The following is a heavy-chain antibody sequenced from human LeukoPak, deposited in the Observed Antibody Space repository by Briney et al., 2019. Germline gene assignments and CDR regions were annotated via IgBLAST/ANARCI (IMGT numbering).Heavy chain of an antibody. CDR2: INGDGSST. V-gene: IGHV3-74*01. CDR3: ASAYYHYYFDY. CDR1: GFTFSTYW. Sequence: GGSLRLSCAASGFTFSTYWMHWVRQAPGKGLVWVSRINGDGSSTSYADSVKGRFTISRDNAKNTLYLQMNSLRAEDSAVYYCASAYYHYYFDYWGQGTLATVSS. D-gene: IGHD3-16*01. J-gene: IGHJ4*02.